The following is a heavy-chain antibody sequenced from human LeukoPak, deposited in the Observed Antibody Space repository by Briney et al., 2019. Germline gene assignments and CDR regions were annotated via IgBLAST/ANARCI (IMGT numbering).Heavy chain of an antibody. Sequence: SETLSLTCAVTGNSISSDYYWAWIRQPPGKGLQWIGSIYHTGSTYYTPSLKSRVTISVDTSKNRFSLKLSSVTAADTAVYYCAGQYDSNGYCFYWGQGALVTVSS. CDR1: GNSISSDYY. J-gene: IGHJ4*02. V-gene: IGHV4-38-2*01. CDR2: IYHTGST. D-gene: IGHD3-22*01. CDR3: AGQYDSNGYCFY.